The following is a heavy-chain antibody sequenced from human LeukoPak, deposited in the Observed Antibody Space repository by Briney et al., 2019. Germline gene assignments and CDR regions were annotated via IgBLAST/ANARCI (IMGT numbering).Heavy chain of an antibody. Sequence: ASVKVSCKASGGTFSSYAISWVRQATGQGLEWMGWMNPNSGNTGYAQKFQGRVTMTRNTSISTAYMELSSLRSEDTAVYYCARALVVTAAYFDYWGQGTLVTVSS. D-gene: IGHD2-21*02. J-gene: IGHJ4*02. CDR1: GGTFSSYA. V-gene: IGHV1-8*02. CDR2: MNPNSGNT. CDR3: ARALVVTAAYFDY.